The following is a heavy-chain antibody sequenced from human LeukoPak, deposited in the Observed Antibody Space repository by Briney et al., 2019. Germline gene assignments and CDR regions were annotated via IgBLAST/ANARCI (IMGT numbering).Heavy chain of an antibody. V-gene: IGHV3-23*01. CDR1: GFTFSSYA. Sequence: TGGSLRLSCAASGFTFSSYAMSWVRQAPGKGLEWVSAISGSGGSTYYADSVKGRFTISRDNSKNTLYLQMNSLRAEDTAVYYCAKLPLYYDILTGYFDYWGQGTLVTVSS. D-gene: IGHD3-9*01. J-gene: IGHJ4*02. CDR3: AKLPLYYDILTGYFDY. CDR2: ISGSGGST.